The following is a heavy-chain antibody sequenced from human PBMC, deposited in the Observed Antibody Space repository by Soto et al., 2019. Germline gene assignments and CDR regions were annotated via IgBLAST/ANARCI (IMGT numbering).Heavy chain of an antibody. J-gene: IGHJ4*02. CDR1: GYTFTGYY. CDR2: INPNSGGT. D-gene: IGHD5-12*01. V-gene: IGHV1-2*02. CDR3: ARGGRGYSAYDFYY. Sequence: ASVKVSCKTSGYTFTGYYMHWVRQAPGQGLEWRGWINPNSGGTNSAQKFQGRVTMTRDTSISTAYMELSRLRSDDTAVYDCARGGRGYSAYDFYYWGQGTLVTVSS.